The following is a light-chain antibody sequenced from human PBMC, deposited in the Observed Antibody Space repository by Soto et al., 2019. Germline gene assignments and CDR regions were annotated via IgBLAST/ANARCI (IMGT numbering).Light chain of an antibody. CDR3: QQGYTSSIT. J-gene: IGKJ5*01. Sequence: DIQMTQSPSSLSASVGDRVTITCRASQSIGKHLNWYQQKPGKAPKFLIYSVSSLQSGVPSRFSGSGSGTDFTLTINSLQPEDFATYYCQQGYTSSITFGQGTRPEIK. V-gene: IGKV1-39*01. CDR2: SVS. CDR1: QSIGKH.